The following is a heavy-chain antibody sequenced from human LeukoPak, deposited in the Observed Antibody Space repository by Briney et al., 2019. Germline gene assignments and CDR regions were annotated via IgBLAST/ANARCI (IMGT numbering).Heavy chain of an antibody. V-gene: IGHV3-49*03. CDR2: IRSKAYGETA. Sequence: GGSLRLSCAASGFTFTSYAMSWIRQAPGKGLEWVGFIRSKAYGETADYAASVKGRFTISRDDSKAIAYLQMNSLKTEDTAVYHCTRDRGAYNLYDYWGQGTLVTVSS. J-gene: IGHJ4*02. CDR1: GFTFTSYA. D-gene: IGHD1-1*01. CDR3: TRDRGAYNLYDY.